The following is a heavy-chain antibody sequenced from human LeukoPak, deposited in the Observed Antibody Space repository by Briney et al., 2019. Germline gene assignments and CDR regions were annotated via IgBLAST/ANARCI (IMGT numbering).Heavy chain of an antibody. CDR3: ARGYYDSSGYYLIGVVLDY. D-gene: IGHD3-22*01. Sequence: LEILSLTCAVYGGSFSGYYWSWIRQPPGKGLEWIGEINHSGSTNYNPSLKSRVTISVDTSKNQFSLKLSSVTAADTAVYYCARGYYDSSGYYLIGVVLDYWGQGTLVTVSS. V-gene: IGHV4-34*01. CDR2: INHSGST. J-gene: IGHJ4*02. CDR1: GGSFSGYY.